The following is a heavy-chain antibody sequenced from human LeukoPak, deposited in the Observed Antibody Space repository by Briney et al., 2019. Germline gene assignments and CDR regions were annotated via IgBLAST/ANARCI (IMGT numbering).Heavy chain of an antibody. CDR2: ISGYNANT. J-gene: IGHJ4*02. CDR3: ARDSLMGYSYPKTDY. Sequence: GASVKVSCKASGYTFTSYGITWVRQAPGQGLEWMGWISGYNANTNYAQKLQGRVTITTDTSTSTAYMQLRSLISDDTAVYYCARDSLMGYSYPKTDYWGQGTLVTASS. V-gene: IGHV1-18*01. CDR1: GYTFTSYG. D-gene: IGHD5-18*01.